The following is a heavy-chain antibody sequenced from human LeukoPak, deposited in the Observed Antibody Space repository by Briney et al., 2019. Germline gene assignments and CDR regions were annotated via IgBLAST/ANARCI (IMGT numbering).Heavy chain of an antibody. Sequence: SETLSLTCAGYGGSFSGYYWSWIRQPPGKGLEWIGEINHSGSTNYNPSLKSRVTISVDTSKNQFSLKLSSVTAADTAVYHCARPDYYDSSGYYNYWGQGTLVTVSS. CDR3: ARPDYYDSSGYYNY. V-gene: IGHV4-34*01. CDR1: GGSFSGYY. CDR2: INHSGST. J-gene: IGHJ4*02. D-gene: IGHD3-22*01.